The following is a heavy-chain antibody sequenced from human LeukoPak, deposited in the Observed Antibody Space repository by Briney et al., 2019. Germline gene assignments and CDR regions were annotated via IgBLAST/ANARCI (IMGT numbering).Heavy chain of an antibody. J-gene: IGHJ4*02. V-gene: IGHV3-23*01. CDR1: GLTFSTYA. CDR2: ISANAFGT. D-gene: IGHD3-3*01. CDR3: ARGRFLEWSPFDY. Sequence: GSLRLSCAASGLTFSTYAMGWVRQAPGKGLQWVSSISANAFGTYYADSVKGRFTISRDNAKNSLYLQMNSLRAEDTAVYYCARGRFLEWSPFDYWGQGTLVTVSS.